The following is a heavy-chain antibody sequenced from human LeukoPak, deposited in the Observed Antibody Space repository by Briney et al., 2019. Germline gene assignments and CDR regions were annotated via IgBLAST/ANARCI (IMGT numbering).Heavy chain of an antibody. Sequence: SETLSLTCTVSDNSISSYYWSWIRQPPGKGLEWIGYIYYSGSTNYNPSLKSRVTISVDTSKNQFSLKLSSVTAADTAVYYCARVSAVAGIDYWGQGTLVTVSS. V-gene: IGHV4-59*01. CDR3: ARVSAVAGIDY. CDR2: IYYSGST. J-gene: IGHJ4*02. CDR1: DNSISSYY. D-gene: IGHD6-19*01.